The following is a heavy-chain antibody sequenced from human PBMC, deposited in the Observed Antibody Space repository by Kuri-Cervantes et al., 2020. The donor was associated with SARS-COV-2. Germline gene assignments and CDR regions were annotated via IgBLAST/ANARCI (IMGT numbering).Heavy chain of an antibody. CDR3: ARLWSYDFWSGYREAGDY. D-gene: IGHD3-3*01. CDR1: GYSFTSYW. J-gene: IGHJ4*02. CDR2: IYPGDSDT. V-gene: IGHV5-51*01. Sequence: KVSCKGSGYSFTSYWIGWVRQMPGKGLEWMGIIYPGDSDTRYSPSFQGQVTISADKSISTAYLQWSSLKASDTAMYYCARLWSYDFWSGYREAGDYWGQGTLVTVSS.